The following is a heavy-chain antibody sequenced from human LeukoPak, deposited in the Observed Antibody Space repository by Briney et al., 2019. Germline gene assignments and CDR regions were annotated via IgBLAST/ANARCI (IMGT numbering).Heavy chain of an antibody. CDR2: ISSSSSDI. D-gene: IGHD2-8*01. J-gene: IGHJ6*03. V-gene: IGHV3-21*01. CDR3: ARRGLIVLTMREYYYMDV. CDR1: GFIFSDFS. Sequence: GGSLRLSCAASGFIFSDFSISWVRQAPGKGLEWVSCISSSSSDIYYADSVKGRFTISRDNAKNSLYLQMNSLRAEDTAVYYCARRGLIVLTMREYYYMDVWGKGTTVTVSS.